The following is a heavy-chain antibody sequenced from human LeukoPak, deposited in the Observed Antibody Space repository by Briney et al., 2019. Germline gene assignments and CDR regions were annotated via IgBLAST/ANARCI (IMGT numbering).Heavy chain of an antibody. D-gene: IGHD2-8*02. V-gene: IGHV3-23*01. J-gene: IGHJ4*02. CDR1: GFTFSSYA. CDR3: AKAIITGGKGKYYFDY. Sequence: GGSLRLSCAASGFTFSSYAMSWVRQAPGKGLEWVSSISGSGGSTYYADSVKGRLTISRDSSKNTMYLQMNSLRAEDTAVYFCAKAIITGGKGKYYFDYWGQGTLVTVYS. CDR2: ISGSGGST.